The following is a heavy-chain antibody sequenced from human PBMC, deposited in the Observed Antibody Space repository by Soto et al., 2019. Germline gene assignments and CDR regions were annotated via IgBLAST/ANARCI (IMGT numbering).Heavy chain of an antibody. Sequence: QVHLEQSGPEVQKPGASVKVACRASGNTFMNHGISWVRQAPGQGLDWIGWISPYNDNTNYAQKFQGRVSMTTDIATRTAYMELRSVRPDDTAVYYCATLRTSGDHTYYCFGMDVWGQGTRVAVSS. CDR1: GNTFMNHG. V-gene: IGHV1-18*04. D-gene: IGHD2-21*01. CDR2: ISPYNDNT. J-gene: IGHJ6*02. CDR3: ATLRTSGDHTYYCFGMDV.